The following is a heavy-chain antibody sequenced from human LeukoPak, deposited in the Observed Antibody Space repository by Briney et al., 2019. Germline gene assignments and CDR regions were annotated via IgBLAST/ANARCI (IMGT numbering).Heavy chain of an antibody. CDR1: GFTFSRYG. J-gene: IGHJ4*02. V-gene: IGHV3-48*01. Sequence: PGGSLRLSCAVSGFTFSRYGMNWVRQAPGKGLEWVSHISSSSSSIYYADSVKGRFTISRDNAKNSFYLQMNSLRVEDTAVYYCARRRTTVTIDYWGQGTLVTVSS. CDR3: ARRRTTVTIDY. CDR2: ISSSSSSI. D-gene: IGHD4-17*01.